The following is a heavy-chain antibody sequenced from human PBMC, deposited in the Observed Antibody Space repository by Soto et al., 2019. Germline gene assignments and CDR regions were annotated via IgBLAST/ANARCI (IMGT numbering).Heavy chain of an antibody. CDR2: IYYTGDT. Sequence: QVQLQESGPGLVAPSGTLSLTCAVSGVSITSGIWWSWVRQPPGKGLEWIGDIYYTGDTNYNPSLKSRLTMSVDKSNNHFSLKLTSVTAADTAVYYCARLSVVPAIHMDVWGEGTTVTVSS. J-gene: IGHJ6*04. V-gene: IGHV4-4*02. CDR3: ARLSVVPAIHMDV. D-gene: IGHD2-2*01. CDR1: GVSITSGIW.